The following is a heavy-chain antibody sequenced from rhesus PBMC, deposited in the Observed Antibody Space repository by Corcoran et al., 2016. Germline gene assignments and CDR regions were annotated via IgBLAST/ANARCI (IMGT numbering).Heavy chain of an antibody. J-gene: IGHJ4*01. Sequence: QLQLQESGPGLVKPSETLSLTCAVSGGSISGYSWSWSRHPPVKGLAWIGNIDCNIAGTIDNPPLKSRITISKDTSKNQFSLKLRSVTAADTAVYYCARLRQYYFDYWGQGVLVTVSS. CDR2: IDCNIAGT. CDR1: GGSISGYS. V-gene: IGHV4-81*01. CDR3: ARLRQYYFDY. D-gene: IGHD6-25*01.